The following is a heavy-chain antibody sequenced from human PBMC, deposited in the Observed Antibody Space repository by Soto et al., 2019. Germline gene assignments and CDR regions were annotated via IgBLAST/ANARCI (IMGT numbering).Heavy chain of an antibody. V-gene: IGHV4-59*01. Sequence: SETLSLTCSVSGGSISCFYWSWIRQPPGKGLEWIGYIYYSGSTNYNPSLKSRVTISVDTSKNQFSLKVSSVTAADTAVYYCARMTDYGDYDAFEIWGQGTMVTVSS. CDR1: GGSISCFY. J-gene: IGHJ3*02. D-gene: IGHD4-17*01. CDR2: IYYSGST. CDR3: ARMTDYGDYDAFEI.